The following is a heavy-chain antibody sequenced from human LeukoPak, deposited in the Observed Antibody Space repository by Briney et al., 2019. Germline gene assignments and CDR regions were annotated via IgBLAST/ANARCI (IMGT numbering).Heavy chain of an antibody. CDR2: INPNSGGT. CDR1: GYTFTGYY. J-gene: IGHJ4*02. Sequence: ASVKVSCKASGYTFTGYYMHWVRQAPGQGLEWMGWINPNSGGTNYAQKFQGRVTMTRDTSISTAYMELSRLRSDDTAVYYCARDLRYFDWLFPSYWGQGTLVTVSS. CDR3: ARDLRYFDWLFPSY. V-gene: IGHV1-2*02. D-gene: IGHD3-9*01.